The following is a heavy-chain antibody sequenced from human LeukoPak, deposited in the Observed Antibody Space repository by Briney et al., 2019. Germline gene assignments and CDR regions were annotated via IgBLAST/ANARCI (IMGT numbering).Heavy chain of an antibody. CDR3: AREDIVVVPAAGFDP. CDR2: ISAYSGNT. V-gene: IGHV1-18*01. D-gene: IGHD2-2*01. J-gene: IGHJ5*02. Sequence: ASVKVSCKAYGYTFIDYGISWVRQAPGQGLEWMGWISAYSGNTNYAQKFQGRVTMTTDTSTSTAYMELKSLTSDDTAVYYCAREDIVVVPAAGFDPWGQGTLVTVSS. CDR1: GYTFIDYG.